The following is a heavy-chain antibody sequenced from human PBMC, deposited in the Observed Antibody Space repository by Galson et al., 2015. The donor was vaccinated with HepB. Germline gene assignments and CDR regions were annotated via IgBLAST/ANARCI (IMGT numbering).Heavy chain of an antibody. J-gene: IGHJ4*02. D-gene: IGHD1-26*01. CDR2: IYYSGSS. V-gene: IGHV4-39*01. CDR1: GGSISSSSYY. CDR3: ARGREVGAAEGLFDY. Sequence: LSLTCTVSGGSISSSSYYWGWIRQPPGKGLEWIGSIYYSGSSYYNPSLKSRVTISEDTPKNQFSLKLSSVTAADTAVYYCARGREVGAAEGLFDYWGQGTLVTVSS.